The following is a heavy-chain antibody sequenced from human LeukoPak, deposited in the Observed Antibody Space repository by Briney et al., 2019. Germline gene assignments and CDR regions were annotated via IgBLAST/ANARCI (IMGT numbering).Heavy chain of an antibody. CDR3: ARFEYNSGWYGYYYYGMDV. CDR2: IYPGDSDT. Sequence: GESLKISCQGSGYSFTSYWIGWVRQMPGKGLEWMGIIYPGDSDTRYSPSFQGQVTISADKSISTAYLQWSSLKASDTAMYYCARFEYNSGWYGYYYYGMDVWGQGTTVTVSS. V-gene: IGHV5-51*01. CDR1: GYSFTSYW. J-gene: IGHJ6*02. D-gene: IGHD6-19*01.